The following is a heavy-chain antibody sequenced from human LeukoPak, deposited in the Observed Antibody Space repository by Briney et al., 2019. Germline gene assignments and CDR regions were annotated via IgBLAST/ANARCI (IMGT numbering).Heavy chain of an antibody. V-gene: IGHV1-24*01. CDR1: GYTLTELS. J-gene: IGHJ4*02. D-gene: IGHD6-13*01. Sequence: GASVKVSCKVSGYTLTELSMHWVRQAPGKGLEWMGGFDPEDGETIYAQKFQGRVTMTRDTSTSTVYMELSSLRSEDTAVYYCARAGGADGIAADYWGQGTLVTVSS. CDR3: ARAGGADGIAADY. CDR2: FDPEDGET.